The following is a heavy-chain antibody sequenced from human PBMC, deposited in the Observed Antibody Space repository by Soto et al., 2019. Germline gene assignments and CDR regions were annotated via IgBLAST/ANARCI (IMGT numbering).Heavy chain of an antibody. Sequence: EVQLVESGGGLVQPGGSLRLSCEGSGFTFSGHYMDWVRQAPGKGLEWLGRIRNKPNGHTTAYAASVKGRFTISREDSKNLVYLQMNSLKSEDTSLYDCSTTLSTAPLFEYWGQGTLVAVSS. CDR3: STTLSTAPLFEY. D-gene: IGHD2-21*02. CDR2: IRNKPNGHTT. V-gene: IGHV3-72*01. J-gene: IGHJ4*02. CDR1: GFTFSGHY.